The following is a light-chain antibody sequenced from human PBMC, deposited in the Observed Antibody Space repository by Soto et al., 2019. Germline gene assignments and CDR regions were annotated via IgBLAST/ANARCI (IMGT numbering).Light chain of an antibody. Sequence: QSVLTQPASVSGSPGQSITISCTGTSSDVGGYNYVSWYQQHPGKAPKLMIYEVSNRPSGVSNRSSGSKSGNTASLTISGLQAEDEADYYCSSYTSSSTLVIFGTGTKGTVL. V-gene: IGLV2-14*01. CDR3: SSYTSSSTLVI. J-gene: IGLJ1*01. CDR2: EVS. CDR1: SSDVGGYNY.